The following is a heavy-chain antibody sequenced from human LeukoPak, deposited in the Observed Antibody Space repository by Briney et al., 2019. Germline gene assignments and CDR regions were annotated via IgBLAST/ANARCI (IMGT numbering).Heavy chain of an antibody. V-gene: IGHV3-23*01. CDR1: GFTFSSYA. CDR3: ARGHWQWLAVGPFDY. CDR2: ISGSGGST. Sequence: GGSLRLSCAASGFTFSSYAMSWVRQAPGKGLEWVSAISGSGGSTYYADSVKGRFTISRDNSKNTLYLQMNSLRAEDTAVYYCARGHWQWLAVGPFDYWGQGTLVTVSS. J-gene: IGHJ4*02. D-gene: IGHD6-19*01.